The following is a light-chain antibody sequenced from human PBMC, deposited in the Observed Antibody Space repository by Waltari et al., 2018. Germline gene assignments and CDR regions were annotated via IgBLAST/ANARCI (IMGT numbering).Light chain of an antibody. CDR2: DVS. CDR3: QQRSNWPPT. J-gene: IGKJ1*01. V-gene: IGKV3-11*01. CDR1: QSVSSS. Sequence: EIVLTQSPATLSLSPGDRVTLSCRASQSVSSSLAWYQQKPGQAPRLLFHDVSNRATGIPARFSVIGSGTDFTLTISSLEAEDFAVYYCQQRSNWPPTFGQGTKVEIK.